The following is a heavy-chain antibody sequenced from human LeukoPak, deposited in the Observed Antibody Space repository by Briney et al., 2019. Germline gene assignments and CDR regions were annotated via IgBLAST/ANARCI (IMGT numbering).Heavy chain of an antibody. CDR3: AKEIYDSSPIDY. V-gene: IGHV3-23*01. CDR1: GFTFSNYG. CDR2: ISGSGDST. Sequence: GGSLRLSCAASGFTFSNYGMSWVRQVPGKGLEWVSVISGSGDSTYYAKSVKGRFTISRDNSKNTLYLQMNSLRAEDTAVYYCAKEIYDSSPIDYWGQGTLVTVSS. J-gene: IGHJ4*02. D-gene: IGHD3-22*01.